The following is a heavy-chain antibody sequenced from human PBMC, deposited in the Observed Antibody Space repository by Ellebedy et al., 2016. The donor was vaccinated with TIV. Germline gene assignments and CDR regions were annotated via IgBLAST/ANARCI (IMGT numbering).Heavy chain of an antibody. J-gene: IGHJ4*02. CDR1: GFTFSRYA. Sequence: GESLKISCAASGFTFSRYAMHWVRQAPGKGLEWVAIIWNDGSDKKYADSVKGRITISRDNSKNTLYLQMNSLRAEDTAVYYCAREAWDGDYYVDYWGQGTLVTVST. CDR2: IWNDGSDK. D-gene: IGHD4-17*01. V-gene: IGHV3-33*01. CDR3: AREAWDGDYYVDY.